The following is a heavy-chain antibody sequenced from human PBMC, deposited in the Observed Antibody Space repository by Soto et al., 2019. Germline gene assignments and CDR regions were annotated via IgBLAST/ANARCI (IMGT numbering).Heavy chain of an antibody. CDR2: IIPILGTA. CDR3: ARGNHRWLQLWYFDL. J-gene: IGHJ2*01. D-gene: IGHD5-12*01. V-gene: IGHV1-69*12. CDR1: GGTFSSYT. Sequence: QVQLVQSGAEVKKPGSSVTVSCKASGGTFSSYTISWVRQAPGQGLEWRGGIIPILGTANYAQKFQGRVTITADESPSTAYMELSSLRSEDTAVYYCARGNHRWLQLWYFDLWGRGTLVTVSS.